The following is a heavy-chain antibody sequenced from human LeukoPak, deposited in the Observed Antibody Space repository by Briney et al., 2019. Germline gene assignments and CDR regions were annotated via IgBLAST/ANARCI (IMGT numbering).Heavy chain of an antibody. Sequence: PGRSLRLSCAASGFTFSSYAMHWVRQAPGKGLEWVAVISYDGSNKYYADSVKGRFTISRDNSKNTLYLQMNSLRAEDTAVYYCARESITIFGVVGGSAFDIWGQGTMVTVSS. CDR1: GFTFSSYA. CDR2: ISYDGSNK. V-gene: IGHV3-30-3*01. D-gene: IGHD3-3*01. J-gene: IGHJ3*02. CDR3: ARESITIFGVVGGSAFDI.